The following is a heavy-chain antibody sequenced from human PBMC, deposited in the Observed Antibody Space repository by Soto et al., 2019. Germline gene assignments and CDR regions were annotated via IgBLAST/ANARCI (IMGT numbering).Heavy chain of an antibody. Sequence: QVQLVQSGAEVKKPGSSVKVSCKASGGTFSNYAISWVRQAPGQGLEWMGGIIPISGTANYAQKFQGRVTITAGESTSTADMELSSLRPEDTAVYYCARSQGSSTSLEIYYYYYYGMDVWGQGTTVTVSS. D-gene: IGHD2-2*01. V-gene: IGHV1-69*01. CDR1: GGTFSNYA. J-gene: IGHJ6*02. CDR2: IIPISGTA. CDR3: ARSQGSSTSLEIYYYYYYGMDV.